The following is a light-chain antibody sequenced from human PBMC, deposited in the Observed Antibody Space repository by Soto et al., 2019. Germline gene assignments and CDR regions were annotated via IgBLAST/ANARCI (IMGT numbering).Light chain of an antibody. J-gene: IGLJ2*01. V-gene: IGLV2-14*01. Sequence: QSVLTQPASVSGSPGQSITISCSGTSSDVGGYNYVSWYQQNPGKDPKVMIYDVSSRPSGVSDRFSGSKSGNTASLTISGLQAEDEGDYYCSSYTGSSTLVFGGGTKLTVL. CDR2: DVS. CDR3: SSYTGSSTLV. CDR1: SSDVGGYNY.